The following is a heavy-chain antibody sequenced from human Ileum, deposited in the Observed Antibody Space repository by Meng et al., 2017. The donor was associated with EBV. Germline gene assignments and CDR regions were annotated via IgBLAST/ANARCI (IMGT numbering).Heavy chain of an antibody. Sequence: QLTVRGFRPTVEQPSGTLTLICTCSGFSVSTSGVGVGWIRQPPGKAPECLAIIYWDNDRRYNPSLKTRLAISKDTSKNQVVLTMTNMGPVDTAIYYCAHRFSGSTWDGGYFDYWGQGILVTVSS. D-gene: IGHD6-13*01. V-gene: IGHV2-5*02. CDR2: IYWDNDR. CDR1: GFSVSTSGVG. CDR3: AHRFSGSTWDGGYFDY. J-gene: IGHJ4*02.